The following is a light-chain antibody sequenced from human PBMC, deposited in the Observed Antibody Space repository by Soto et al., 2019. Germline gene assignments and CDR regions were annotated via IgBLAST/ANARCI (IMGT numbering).Light chain of an antibody. CDR2: GAS. V-gene: IGKV3-15*01. Sequence: EIVMTQSPATLSVSPGERATLSCRASQSVSGNLAWYQHKPGQAPRLLIYGASSRATGIPARFSGSGSGTEFTLTISSLQSEDFATYYCQHYDNLLLTFGGGTKVEIK. CDR1: QSVSGN. CDR3: QHYDNLLLT. J-gene: IGKJ4*01.